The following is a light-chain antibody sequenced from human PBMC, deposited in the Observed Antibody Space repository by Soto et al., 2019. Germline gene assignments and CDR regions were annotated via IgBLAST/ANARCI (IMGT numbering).Light chain of an antibody. V-gene: IGKV1-17*02. CDR1: QDIRND. CDR3: RQQPNYRWP. CDR2: SAS. J-gene: IGKJ1*01. Sequence: DIQMTQSPSSLSASVGDRVTITCRTSQDIRNDLGWYQQKPGKAPKRLLHSASSLQSGVPSRFSGSGSGTKFPPTVSNPQPEVFATYYFRQQPNYRWPFGQRPKVQIK.